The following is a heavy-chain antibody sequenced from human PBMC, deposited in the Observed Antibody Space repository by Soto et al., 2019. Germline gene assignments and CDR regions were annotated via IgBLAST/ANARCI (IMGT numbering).Heavy chain of an antibody. CDR1: GGTFSNYA. CDR3: ARALGLYNWYDP. Sequence: SVKVSCKVSGGTFSNYAIDWVRLAPGHGLEWMGGIVPIFGTTYYTQKFQGRATIIADDSTTTAYLEMSSLRSEDTAVYYCARALGLYNWYDPWGQGTLVTVSS. CDR2: IVPIFGTT. J-gene: IGHJ5*02. V-gene: IGHV1-69*13.